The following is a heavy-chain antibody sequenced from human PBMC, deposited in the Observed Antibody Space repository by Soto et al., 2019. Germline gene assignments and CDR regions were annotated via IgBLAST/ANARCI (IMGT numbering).Heavy chain of an antibody. CDR3: AKRTVGWYFDL. V-gene: IGHV3-23*01. D-gene: IGHD4-17*01. CDR1: GFTFSSYA. CDR2: ISGSGDST. Sequence: EVQLLESGGGLVQXGXSLRLSCAASGFTFSSYAMSWVRQAPGKGLEWVSAISGSGDSTYYADSVKGRFTISRDNSKNTQYLQMNSLRAEDTAVYYCAKRTVGWYFDLWGRGTLVTVSS. J-gene: IGHJ2*01.